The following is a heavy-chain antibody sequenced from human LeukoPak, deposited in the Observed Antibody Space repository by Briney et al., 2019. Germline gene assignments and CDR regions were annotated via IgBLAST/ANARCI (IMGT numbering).Heavy chain of an antibody. Sequence: SETLSLTCTVSGGSISSYYWSWIRQPAGKGLEWIGRIYTSGSTSYNPSLKSRVTMSVDTSKNQFSLKLSSVTAADTAVYYCASYGLDYDFWGSGVNWYFDLWGRGTLVTVSS. CDR1: GGSISSYY. J-gene: IGHJ2*01. V-gene: IGHV4-4*07. D-gene: IGHD3-3*01. CDR3: ASYGLDYDFWGSGVNWYFDL. CDR2: IYTSGST.